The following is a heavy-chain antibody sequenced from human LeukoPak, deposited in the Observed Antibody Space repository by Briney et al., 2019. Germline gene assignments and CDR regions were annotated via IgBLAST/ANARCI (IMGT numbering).Heavy chain of an antibody. J-gene: IGHJ4*02. D-gene: IGHD6-19*01. CDR3: ASIAVAGI. V-gene: IGHV3-30-3*01. CDR1: GFTFSSYA. Sequence: QPGRSLRLSCAASGFTFSSYAMHWVRQAPGKGLEWVAVISYDGSNKYYADSVKGRFTISRDNSKNTLYLQMNSLRAEDTAVYYCASIAVAGIWGQGTLVTVSS. CDR2: ISYDGSNK.